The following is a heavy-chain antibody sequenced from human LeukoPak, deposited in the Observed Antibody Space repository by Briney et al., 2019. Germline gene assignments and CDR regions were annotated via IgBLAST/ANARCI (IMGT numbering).Heavy chain of an antibody. Sequence: ASVKVPCKASGYTFTSYAMHWVRQAPGQRLEWMGWINAGNGNTKYSQKFQGRVTITRDTSASTAYMELSSLRSEDTAVYYCASSKAGSWYPDYGMDVWGQGTTVTVSS. CDR2: INAGNGNT. CDR3: ASSKAGSWYPDYGMDV. CDR1: GYTFTSYA. D-gene: IGHD6-13*01. J-gene: IGHJ6*02. V-gene: IGHV1-3*01.